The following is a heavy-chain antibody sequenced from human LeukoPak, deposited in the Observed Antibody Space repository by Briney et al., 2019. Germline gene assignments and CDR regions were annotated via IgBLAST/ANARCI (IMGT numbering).Heavy chain of an antibody. D-gene: IGHD3-16*01. Sequence: SETLSLTCAVYGGSFSGYYWSWIRQPPGKGLEWIGEINHSGSTNYNPPLKSRVTISVDTSKNQFSLKLSSVTAADTAVYYCASGWAPKHWGQGTLVTVSS. CDR2: INHSGST. CDR1: GGSFSGYY. V-gene: IGHV4-34*01. CDR3: ASGWAPKH. J-gene: IGHJ1*01.